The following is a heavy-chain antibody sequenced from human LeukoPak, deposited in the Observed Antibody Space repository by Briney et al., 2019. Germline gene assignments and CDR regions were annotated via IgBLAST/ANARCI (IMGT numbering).Heavy chain of an antibody. CDR3: VREADQDCSGASCYRSLGNWLDP. CDR2: ISAYNGNI. V-gene: IGHV1-18*04. D-gene: IGHD2-15*01. Sequence: ASVEVSCKASGYTFTSNGISWVRQAPGQGLEWMGWISAYNGNINYAQKFQGRVTMTTDTSTSTAHMGLRSLRSDDTAVYYCVREADQDCSGASCYRSLGNWLDPWGQGTLVTVSP. J-gene: IGHJ5*02. CDR1: GYTFTSNG.